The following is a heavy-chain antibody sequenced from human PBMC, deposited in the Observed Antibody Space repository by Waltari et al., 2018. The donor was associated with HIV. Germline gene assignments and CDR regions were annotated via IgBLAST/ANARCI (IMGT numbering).Heavy chain of an antibody. CDR3: AKEGATLTTSAYFYYYGMDV. V-gene: IGHV3-30*02. Sequence: QVQLVESGGGVVQPGGSLRLSCAASGFTFTGYDIHWVRQAPGKGLEWVAFMRYDGTNKYYADSVKDRFTISRDNSKNSLYLQMNSLRAEDTALYYCAKEGATLTTSAYFYYYGMDVWGQGTTVTVSS. CDR2: MRYDGTNK. D-gene: IGHD4-4*01. CDR1: GFTFTGYD. J-gene: IGHJ6*02.